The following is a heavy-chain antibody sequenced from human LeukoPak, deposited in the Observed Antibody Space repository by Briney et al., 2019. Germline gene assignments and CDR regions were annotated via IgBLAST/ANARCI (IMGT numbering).Heavy chain of an antibody. Sequence: ASVKVSCKASGYTFTSYGISWVRQAPGQGLEWKGWISAYNGNTNYAQKLQGRVTMTTDTSTSTAYMELRSLRSDDTAVYYCARDTPDYGDYIPFYFDYWGQGTLVTVSS. CDR2: ISAYNGNT. CDR1: GYTFTSYG. D-gene: IGHD4-17*01. V-gene: IGHV1-18*01. CDR3: ARDTPDYGDYIPFYFDY. J-gene: IGHJ4*02.